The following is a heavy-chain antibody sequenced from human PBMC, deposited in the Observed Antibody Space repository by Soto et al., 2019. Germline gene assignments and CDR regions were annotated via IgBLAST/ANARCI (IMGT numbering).Heavy chain of an antibody. V-gene: IGHV4-59*01. D-gene: IGHD3-22*01. Sequence: SKALSLTRPVTSASIASYYRRWIRQPKGKGLEWIGYIYYSGSTNYNPSLKSRVTISVDTSKNQFSLKLSSVTAADTAVYYCARVPYWYDSSGYYVGFDYWGQGTLVTVS. J-gene: IGHJ4*02. CDR1: SASIASYY. CDR3: ARVPYWYDSSGYYVGFDY. CDR2: IYYSGST.